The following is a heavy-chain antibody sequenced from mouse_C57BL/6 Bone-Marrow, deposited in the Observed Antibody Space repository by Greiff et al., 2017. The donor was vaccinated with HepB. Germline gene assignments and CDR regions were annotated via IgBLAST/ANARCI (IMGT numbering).Heavy chain of an antibody. CDR2: ISGGGGNT. V-gene: IGHV5-9*01. D-gene: IGHD1-1*01. J-gene: IGHJ4*01. CDR3: ARLGYYGSSLPAMDY. Sequence: EVMLVESGGGLVKPGGSLKLSCAASGFTFSSYTMSWVRQTPEKRLEWVATISGGGGNTYYPDSVKGRFTFSRDNAKNTLYLQMSSLRSEDTALYYCARLGYYGSSLPAMDYWGQGTSVTVSS. CDR1: GFTFSSYT.